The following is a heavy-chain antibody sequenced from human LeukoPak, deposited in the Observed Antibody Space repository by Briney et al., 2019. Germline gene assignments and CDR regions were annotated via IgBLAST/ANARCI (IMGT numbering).Heavy chain of an antibody. CDR2: IRYDEINK. J-gene: IGHJ4*02. CDR3: ARDGLAYQLPEYYFDY. D-gene: IGHD2-2*01. V-gene: IGHV3-30*02. Sequence: PGGSLRLSCAASGFTFSNYGMHWVRQAPGKGLEWVAFIRYDEINKYYADSVKGRFTISRDSSKNTLYLQMNSLRAEDTAVYYCARDGLAYQLPEYYFDYWGQGTLVTVSS. CDR1: GFTFSNYG.